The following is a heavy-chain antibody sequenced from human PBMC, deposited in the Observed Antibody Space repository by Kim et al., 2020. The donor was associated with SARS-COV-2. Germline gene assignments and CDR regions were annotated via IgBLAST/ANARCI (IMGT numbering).Heavy chain of an antibody. J-gene: IGHJ6*02. V-gene: IGHV3-30*18. CDR2: MSYDETNK. CDR1: GFTFSNYG. Sequence: GGSLRLSCAASGFTFSNYGMHWVRQAPGKGLEWVAVMSYDETNKYYADSVKGRFTISRDDSTNTLYLQMNSLRTEDTAVYYCAKVGKKMTTVEKSIMDVWGQGTTVTVSS. D-gene: IGHD4-17*01. CDR3: AKVGKKMTTVEKSIMDV.